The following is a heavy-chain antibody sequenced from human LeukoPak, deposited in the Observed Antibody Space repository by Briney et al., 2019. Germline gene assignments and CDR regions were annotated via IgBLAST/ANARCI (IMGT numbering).Heavy chain of an antibody. V-gene: IGHV1-8*01. Sequence: ASVKVSCKASGYTFTSYDINWVGQATAQGLEWMGWMNPNSGNTGYAQKFQGRVTMTRNTSIRKAHTELSSLRSEDTAVYYCARGPEYSSSSSSNWFDPWGQGTLVTVSS. CDR1: GYTFTSYD. CDR3: ARGPEYSSSSSSNWFDP. D-gene: IGHD6-6*01. J-gene: IGHJ5*02. CDR2: MNPNSGNT.